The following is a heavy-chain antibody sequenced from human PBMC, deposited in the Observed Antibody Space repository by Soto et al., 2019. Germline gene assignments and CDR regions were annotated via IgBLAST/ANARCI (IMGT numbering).Heavy chain of an antibody. CDR1: GYSFTSYW. CDR3: ARRGKRGSSSWYWFDP. V-gene: IGHV5-51*01. Sequence: GESLKISCKGSGYSFTSYWIGWVRQMPGKGLEWMGIIYPGDSDTRYSPSFQGQVTISADKSISTAYLQWSSLKASDTAMYYCARRGKRGSSSWYWFDPWGQGTLVTVSS. J-gene: IGHJ5*02. D-gene: IGHD6-13*01. CDR2: IYPGDSDT.